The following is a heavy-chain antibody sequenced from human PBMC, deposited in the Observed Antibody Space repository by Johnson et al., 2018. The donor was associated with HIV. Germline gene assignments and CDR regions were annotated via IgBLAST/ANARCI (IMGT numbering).Heavy chain of an antibody. D-gene: IGHD1-26*01. J-gene: IGHJ3*02. CDR3: ARGWELLTPAFDI. CDR1: GFTFSSYG. V-gene: IGHV3-30*03. Sequence: QVLLVESGGGVVQPGRSLRLSCAASGFTFSSYGMHWVRQAPGNGLEWVAVISYDGSNKYYADSVKGRFTISRDNSKNTLYLQMGSLRAEDMAVYYCARGWELLTPAFDIWGQGTMVTVSS. CDR2: ISYDGSNK.